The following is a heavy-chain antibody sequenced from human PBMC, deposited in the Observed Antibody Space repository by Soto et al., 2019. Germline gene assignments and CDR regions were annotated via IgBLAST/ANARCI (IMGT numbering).Heavy chain of an antibody. Sequence: GGSLRLSCAASGFTFSSYGMHWVRQAPGKGLEWVAVISYDGSNQYYADPVKGRFTISRDNSKNTLYLQMNSLGAEDTAVYYCAKSHYYGSGSLDYWGQGTLVTVSS. CDR2: ISYDGSNQ. CDR1: GFTFSSYG. J-gene: IGHJ4*02. CDR3: AKSHYYGSGSLDY. V-gene: IGHV3-30*18. D-gene: IGHD3-10*01.